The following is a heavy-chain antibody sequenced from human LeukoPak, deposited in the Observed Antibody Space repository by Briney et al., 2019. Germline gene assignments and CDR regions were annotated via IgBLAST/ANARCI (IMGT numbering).Heavy chain of an antibody. D-gene: IGHD3-9*01. CDR2: IWYDGSNK. J-gene: IGHJ4*02. CDR3: ARDYDTRRGFDY. Sequence: PGRSLRLSCAASGFTFSSYGMHWVRQAPGKGLEWVAVIWYDGSNKYYADSVKGRFTISRDNSKNTLYLQMNSLRAEDTAVYYCARDYDTRRGFDYWGQGTLVTVSS. CDR1: GFTFSSYG. V-gene: IGHV3-33*01.